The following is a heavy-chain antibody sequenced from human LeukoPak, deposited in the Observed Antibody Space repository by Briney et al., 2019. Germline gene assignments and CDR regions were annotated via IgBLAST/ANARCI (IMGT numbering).Heavy chain of an antibody. D-gene: IGHD3-10*01. J-gene: IGHJ5*02. CDR2: MNPNSGNT. CDR3: ARVRGFPRRFDP. CDR1: GYTFTSYD. V-gene: IGHV1-8*01. Sequence: ASVKVSCKASGYTFTSYDINWVRQATGQGLEWMGWMNPNSGNTGYAQKFQGRVTMTRNTSIRTAYMELSSLRSEDTAVYYCARVRGFPRRFDPWGQGTLVTVSS.